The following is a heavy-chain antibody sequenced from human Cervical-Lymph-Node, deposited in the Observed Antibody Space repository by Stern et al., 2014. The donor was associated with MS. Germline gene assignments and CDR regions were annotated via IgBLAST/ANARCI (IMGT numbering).Heavy chain of an antibody. Sequence: QVQLQESGPGLLRPSETLSLTCTVSGASITSYYWSWIRQPPGKGLEWIGYIYYSGTTNYNASLKGRVALSIETSKTQFSLRLSSVTAADTAVYYCARATDLWGQGTLVTVSS. CDR3: ARATDL. V-gene: IGHV4-59*01. CDR2: IYYSGTT. CDR1: GASITSYY. J-gene: IGHJ5*02.